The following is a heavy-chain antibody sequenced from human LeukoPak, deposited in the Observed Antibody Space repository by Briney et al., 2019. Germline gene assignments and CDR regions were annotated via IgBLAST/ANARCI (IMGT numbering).Heavy chain of an antibody. J-gene: IGHJ5*02. CDR2: ISAYNGNT. CDR3: ARDLPLVRGVTPDAIDP. Sequence: ASVKVSCKASGYTFTSYGISWVRQAPGQGLEWMGWISAYNGNTNYAQTLQGRVTMTTDTSTSTAYMELRSLRSDDTAVYYCARDLPLVRGVTPDAIDPWGQGTLVTVSS. V-gene: IGHV1-18*01. CDR1: GYTFTSYG. D-gene: IGHD3-10*01.